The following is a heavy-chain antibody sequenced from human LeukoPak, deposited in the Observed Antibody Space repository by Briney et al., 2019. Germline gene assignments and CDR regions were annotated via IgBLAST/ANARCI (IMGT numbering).Heavy chain of an antibody. CDR2: ISLIGGST. Sequence: PGGSLRLSCAASGFTFSSYAMSWVRQPPGKGLEWVSTISLIGGSTYYADSVKGRFTISRDNSKNTLYLQMNSLRAEDTAVYYCAKVFMGTNWNYQDAFDIWGQGTMVTVSS. D-gene: IGHD1-7*01. CDR1: GFTFSSYA. V-gene: IGHV3-23*01. J-gene: IGHJ3*02. CDR3: AKVFMGTNWNYQDAFDI.